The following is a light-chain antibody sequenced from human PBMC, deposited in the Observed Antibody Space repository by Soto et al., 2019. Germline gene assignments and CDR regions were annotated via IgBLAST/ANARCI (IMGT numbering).Light chain of an antibody. J-gene: IGLJ1*01. CDR2: EVT. V-gene: IGLV2-14*01. CDR3: SSYASSSSYV. Sequence: QSVLTQPASVSGSPGQSITTSCTGTSSDVGGYNHVSWYQIHPGKAPKLIIYEVTSRPSGVSYRFSGSKSGNSASLTISGLQAGDEADYYCSSYASSSSYVFGGGTKVTVL. CDR1: SSDVGGYNH.